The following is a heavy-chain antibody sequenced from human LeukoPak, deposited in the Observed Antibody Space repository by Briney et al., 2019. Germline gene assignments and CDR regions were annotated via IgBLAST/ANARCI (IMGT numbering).Heavy chain of an antibody. CDR2: ISWNSGSI. D-gene: IGHD6-19*01. CDR3: AKISSGWQPSY. CDR1: GFTFDDYA. V-gene: IGHV3-9*01. J-gene: IGHJ4*02. Sequence: GGSLRLSCAASGFTFDDYAMHWVRQAPGKGLEWVSGISWNSGSIGHADSVKGRFTISRDNAKNSLYLQMNSLRAEDTALYYCAKISSGWQPSYWGQGTLVTVSS.